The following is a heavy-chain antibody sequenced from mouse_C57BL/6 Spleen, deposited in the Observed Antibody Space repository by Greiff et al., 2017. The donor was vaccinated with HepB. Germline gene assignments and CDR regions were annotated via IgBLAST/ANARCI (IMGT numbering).Heavy chain of an antibody. Sequence: EVKLQQSGPELVKPGASVKMSCKASGYTFTDYNMHWVKQSHGKSLEWIGYINPNNGGTSYNQKFKGKATLTVNKSSSTAYMELRSLTSEDSAVYYCARERISYGSSYYAMDYWGQGTSVTVSS. D-gene: IGHD1-1*01. J-gene: IGHJ4*01. V-gene: IGHV1-22*01. CDR3: ARERISYGSSYYAMDY. CDR1: GYTFTDYN. CDR2: INPNNGGT.